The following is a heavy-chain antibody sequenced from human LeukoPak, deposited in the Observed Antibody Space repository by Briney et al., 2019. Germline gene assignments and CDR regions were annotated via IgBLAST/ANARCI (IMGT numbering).Heavy chain of an antibody. Sequence: GGSLRLSCAASGFTFSSCGIHWVRQAPGKGLEWVAVISFDGRNKYYADSVKGRLTISRDNSKNTLYLQMNSLRAEDTAVYYCAKDAVLRYFDWLWGFDPWGQGTLVTVSS. J-gene: IGHJ5*02. V-gene: IGHV3-30*18. CDR2: ISFDGRNK. CDR1: GFTFSSCG. D-gene: IGHD3-9*01. CDR3: AKDAVLRYFDWLWGFDP.